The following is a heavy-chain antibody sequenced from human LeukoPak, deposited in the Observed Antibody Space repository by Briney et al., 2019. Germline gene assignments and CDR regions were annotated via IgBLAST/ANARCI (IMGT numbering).Heavy chain of an antibody. CDR3: ARTKERAFDI. Sequence: SETLSLTCTVSGGSISSSSYYWGWIRQPPGKGLEWIGSIYYSGSTYYNPSLKSRVTISVDTSKNQFSLKLSSVTAADTAVYYCARTKERAFDIWGQGTMVTVSS. D-gene: IGHD1-26*01. V-gene: IGHV4-39*01. CDR1: GGSISSSSYY. CDR2: IYYSGST. J-gene: IGHJ3*02.